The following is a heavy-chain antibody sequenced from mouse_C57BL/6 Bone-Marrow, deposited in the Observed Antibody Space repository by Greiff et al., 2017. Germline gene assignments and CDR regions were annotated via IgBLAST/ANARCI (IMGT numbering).Heavy chain of an antibody. Sequence: VQLQQSGAELVRPGASVKLSCTASGFNIKDDYMHWVKQRPEQGLEWIGWIDPENGDTEYASKFQGKATITADTSSNTAYLQLSSLTSEDTAVYYCTPPYETFAYGGQGTLVTVSA. J-gene: IGHJ3*01. CDR3: TPPYETFAY. V-gene: IGHV14-4*01. CDR2: IDPENGDT. CDR1: GFNIKDDY. D-gene: IGHD2-3*01.